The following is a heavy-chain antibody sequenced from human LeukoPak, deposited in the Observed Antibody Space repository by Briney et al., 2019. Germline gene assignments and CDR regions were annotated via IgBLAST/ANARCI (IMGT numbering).Heavy chain of an antibody. D-gene: IGHD6-13*01. CDR3: ARGPIASSWHYYFDL. Sequence: GGSLRLSCAASGFTFDKYGMDWVRQAPGKGLECVAVIWYDGTTKFYADSVKGRFTISRDNSKNTLSLQMDSLRAEDTAVYYCARGPIASSWHYYFDLWGRGTLISVSS. J-gene: IGHJ2*01. CDR1: GFTFDKYG. V-gene: IGHV3-33*01. CDR2: IWYDGTTK.